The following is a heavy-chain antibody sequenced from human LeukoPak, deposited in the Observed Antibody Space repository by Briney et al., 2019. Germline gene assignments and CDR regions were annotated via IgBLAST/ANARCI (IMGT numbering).Heavy chain of an antibody. Sequence: SETLSLTCTVSGGSINSYYWSWIRQPPGKGLEWIRYIYYSGSTNYNPSLKSRVTISVDTSKNQFSLKLSSVTAADTAVYYCARHSMRSSWASPFDYWGQGTLVTVSS. J-gene: IGHJ4*02. CDR1: GGSINSYY. CDR2: IYYSGST. CDR3: ARHSMRSSWASPFDY. D-gene: IGHD6-13*01. V-gene: IGHV4-59*08.